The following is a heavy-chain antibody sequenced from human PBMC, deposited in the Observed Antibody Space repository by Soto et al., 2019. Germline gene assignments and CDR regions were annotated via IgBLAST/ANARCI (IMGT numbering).Heavy chain of an antibody. Sequence: ASVKVSCKASGYTFTSYGISWVRQAPGQGLEWMGGIIPNIGTTNYAQKFQGRVTITADASTSTAYMELSSLRSEDTAVYYCERDRYYGSGSHFDYWGQGTLVTVSS. CDR1: GYTFTSYG. V-gene: IGHV1-69*13. D-gene: IGHD3-10*01. J-gene: IGHJ4*02. CDR3: ERDRYYGSGSHFDY. CDR2: IIPNIGTT.